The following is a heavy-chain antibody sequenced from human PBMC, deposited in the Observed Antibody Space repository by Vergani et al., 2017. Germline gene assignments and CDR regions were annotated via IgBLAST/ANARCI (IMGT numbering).Heavy chain of an antibody. Sequence: EVQLVETGGGLIQPGGSLRLSCAASGFTVSSNYMSWVRQAPGKGLEWVSVIYGGGSTYYADSVKGRFTISRDNAKNTLYLQINSLRAEDTAVYYCARFLGYPSSDYAFDIWGQGTMVTVSS. V-gene: IGHV3-53*02. D-gene: IGHD3-16*01. CDR2: IYGGGST. CDR1: GFTVSSNY. J-gene: IGHJ3*02. CDR3: ARFLGYPSSDYAFDI.